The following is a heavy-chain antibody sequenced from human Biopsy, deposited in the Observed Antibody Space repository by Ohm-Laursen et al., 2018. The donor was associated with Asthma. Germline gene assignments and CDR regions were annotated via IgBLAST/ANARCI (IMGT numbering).Heavy chain of an antibody. V-gene: IGHV3-23*01. J-gene: IGHJ4*02. D-gene: IGHD2-21*02. Sequence: SLRLSCTAFGFTFSNYALSWVRQTPGKGLEWVSSMSGSATSTYYADSVKGRFTISRDNPRSTLYLQMNSLRAEDTAIYYWARDVSAAPSIVVVTAADCWGQGTLVTVSA. CDR1: GFTFSNYA. CDR2: MSGSATST. CDR3: ARDVSAAPSIVVVTAADC.